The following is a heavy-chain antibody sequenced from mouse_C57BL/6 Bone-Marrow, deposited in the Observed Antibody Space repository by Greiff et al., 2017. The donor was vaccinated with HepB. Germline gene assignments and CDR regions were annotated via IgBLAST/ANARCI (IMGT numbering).Heavy chain of an antibody. J-gene: IGHJ2*01. D-gene: IGHD2-4*01. V-gene: IGHV1-59*01. Sequence: QVQLQQPGAELVRPGTSVKLSCKASGYTFTSYWMHWVKQRPGQGLEWIGVIDPSDSYTNYNQKFKGKATLTVDTSSSTAYMQLSSLPSEDSAVYYCARRALYYDYVDYWGQGTTLTVSS. CDR2: IDPSDSYT. CDR1: GYTFTSYW. CDR3: ARRALYYDYVDY.